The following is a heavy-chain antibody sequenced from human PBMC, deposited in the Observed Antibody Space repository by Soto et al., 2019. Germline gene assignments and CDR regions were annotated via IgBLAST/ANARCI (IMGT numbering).Heavy chain of an antibody. CDR3: ARERAAYYDILTGYYNPYY. J-gene: IGHJ4*02. CDR2: IWYDGSNK. D-gene: IGHD3-9*01. V-gene: IGHV3-33*01. CDR1: GFTFSSYG. Sequence: QVQLVESGGGVVQPGRSLRLSCAASGFTFSSYGMHWVRQAPGKGLEWVAVIWYDGSNKYYADSVKGRFTISRNNSKSTLYLQMNSLRAEDTAVYYCARERAAYYDILTGYYNPYYWGQGTLVTVSS.